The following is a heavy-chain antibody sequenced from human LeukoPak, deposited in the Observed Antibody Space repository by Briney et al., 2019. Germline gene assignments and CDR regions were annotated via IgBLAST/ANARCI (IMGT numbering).Heavy chain of an antibody. CDR1: GYSSTSYW. CDR2: IYPGDSDT. D-gene: IGHD1-1*01. J-gene: IGHJ3*02. CDR3: ASSLIRYNWNDGSDAFDI. Sequence: GESLKISCKGSGYSSTSYWIGWVRQMPGKGLEWMGIIYPGDSDTRYSPSFQGQVTISADKSISTAYLQWSSLKASDTAMYYCASSLIRYNWNDGSDAFDIWGQGTMVTVSS. V-gene: IGHV5-51*01.